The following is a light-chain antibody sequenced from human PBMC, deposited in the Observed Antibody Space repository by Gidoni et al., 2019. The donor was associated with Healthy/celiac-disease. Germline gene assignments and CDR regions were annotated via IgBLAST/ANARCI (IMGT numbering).Light chain of an antibody. Sequence: DIQMTPSPSSLSASVGDRVTLTCRASQSISSYLNWYQQKPGKAPKRLIYAASSLQSGVPSRFSGSGSGTDFTLTISSLQPEDFATYYCQQSYSTPRTSGQGTKLEIK. CDR3: QQSYSTPRT. CDR2: AAS. J-gene: IGKJ2*01. CDR1: QSISSY. V-gene: IGKV1-39*01.